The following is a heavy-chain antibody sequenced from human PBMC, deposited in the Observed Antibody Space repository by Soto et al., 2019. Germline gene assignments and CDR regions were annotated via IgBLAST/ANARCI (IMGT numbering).Heavy chain of an antibody. J-gene: IGHJ4*02. CDR3: ALWGSYRSFDN. V-gene: IGHV4-39*01. D-gene: IGHD3-16*02. CDR1: GGSISISSSY. Sequence: ETXSLTCTVSGGSISISSSYWCLIPXXPXXXLEWSXSIYFSGTTYYNPSLKSRVTISVATSKNQFSLKLSSVTAADTAVYYCALWGSYRSFDNWGQGTLVTVSS. CDR2: IYFSGTT.